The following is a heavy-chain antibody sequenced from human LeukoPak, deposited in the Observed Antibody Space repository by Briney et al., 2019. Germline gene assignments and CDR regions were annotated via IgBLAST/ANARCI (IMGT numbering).Heavy chain of an antibody. CDR2: IYYSGNT. CDR3: ARGSAWYFVY. V-gene: IGHV4-61*01. CDR1: GDSVSSGSSH. Sequence: PSETLSLTCTVSGDSVSSGSSHWSWIRQPPGKGLEWIGYIYYSGNTNYNPSLKSRVTISVDTSKNQFSLKLSSVTAADTALYYYARGSAWYFVYWGQGTLVTVSS. J-gene: IGHJ4*02. D-gene: IGHD6-19*01.